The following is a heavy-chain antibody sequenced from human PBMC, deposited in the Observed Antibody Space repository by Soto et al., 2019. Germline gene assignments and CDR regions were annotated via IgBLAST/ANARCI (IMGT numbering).Heavy chain of an antibody. Sequence: SQTLSLTCAISGDRVSSNSAAWNWIRQSPSRGLEWLGRTYYRSKWYYDYAVSVKSRITINPDTSKSQFSLQLSSVTPEDTAVYFCARLRDYYDSSGYFSEALDYWGQGTLVTVSS. CDR2: TYYRSKWYY. CDR1: GDRVSSNSAA. D-gene: IGHD3-22*01. CDR3: ARLRDYYDSSGYFSEALDY. J-gene: IGHJ4*02. V-gene: IGHV6-1*01.